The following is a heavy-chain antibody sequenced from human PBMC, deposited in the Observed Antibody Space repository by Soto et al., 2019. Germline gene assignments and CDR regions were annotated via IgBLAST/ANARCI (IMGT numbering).Heavy chain of an antibody. CDR1: GFTFSAYT. CDR2: ITSTSNII. CDR3: ARVEWELSRSFLLLYYYGMDV. D-gene: IGHD1-26*01. V-gene: IGHV3-48*01. J-gene: IGHJ6*02. Sequence: GGSLRLSCEASGFTFSAYTMNWVRQAPGKGLEWISHITSTSNIIYYADSVKGRFTISRDNSKNTLYLQMNSLRAEDTAVYYCARVEWELSRSFLLLYYYGMDVWGQGTTVTVSS.